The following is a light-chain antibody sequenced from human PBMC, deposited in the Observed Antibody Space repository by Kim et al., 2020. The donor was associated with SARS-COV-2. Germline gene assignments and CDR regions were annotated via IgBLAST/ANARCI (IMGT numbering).Light chain of an antibody. CDR3: QAWDSSTWV. J-gene: IGLJ3*02. CDR1: KLGANY. V-gene: IGLV3-1*01. CDR2: HDR. Sequence: LSPGQPPSFTGSPDKLGANYASWYQHNPGQSPVLFIYHDRKRPSGIPVRFSGSGSGNTATLTISGTQAMDEAYYYCQAWDSSTWVFGGGTQLTVL.